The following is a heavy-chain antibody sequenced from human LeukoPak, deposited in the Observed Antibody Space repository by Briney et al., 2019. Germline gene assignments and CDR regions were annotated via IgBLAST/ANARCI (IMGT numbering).Heavy chain of an antibody. Sequence: GGSLRLSCVVSGFTFKTYWMSWVRQAPGKGLEWVANIKQDGSEKYYVDSVKGRFTISRDNAKNSLYLQMNSLRGEDTAVYYCARFLGSGSYYYYYYYALDVWGQGTTVAVSS. CDR1: GFTFKTYW. J-gene: IGHJ6*02. V-gene: IGHV3-7*01. CDR3: ARFLGSGSYYYYYYYALDV. CDR2: IKQDGSEK. D-gene: IGHD3-10*01.